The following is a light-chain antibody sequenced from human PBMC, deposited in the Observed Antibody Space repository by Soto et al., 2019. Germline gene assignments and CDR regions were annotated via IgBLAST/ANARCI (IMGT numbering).Light chain of an antibody. V-gene: IGKV3-11*01. Sequence: EIVLTQSPATLSLSPGERATLSCRASQSVRSFLAWYQQRRGQAPRLLIYDASNRATGIPARFRGSGSETDFTLTISSLEPEDFAVFYCQHRSSWPLTFGGGTKVEIK. CDR3: QHRSSWPLT. CDR2: DAS. J-gene: IGKJ4*01. CDR1: QSVRSF.